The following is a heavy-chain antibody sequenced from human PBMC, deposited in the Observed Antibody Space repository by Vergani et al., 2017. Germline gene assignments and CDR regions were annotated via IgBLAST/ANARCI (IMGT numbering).Heavy chain of an antibody. V-gene: IGHV4-59*01. J-gene: IGHJ5*02. D-gene: IGHD5/OR15-5a*01. CDR1: GGSMSGYY. CDR2: MYHSGST. Sequence: QVRLQESGPGLVKPSETLSLTCSVSGGSMSGYYWSWIRQPPGKELEWIGYMYHSGSTNYNPSLETRVTISGDTTKNQFSLKLNSVTAADTAVYYCGRVADFYSVGSRLLDLWGQGILVTVSS. CDR3: GRVADFYSVGSRLLDL.